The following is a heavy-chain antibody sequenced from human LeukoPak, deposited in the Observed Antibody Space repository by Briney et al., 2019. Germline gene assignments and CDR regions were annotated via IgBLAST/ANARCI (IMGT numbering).Heavy chain of an antibody. Sequence: PGGSMGLSCAASGFTFNTYRMNWVRQAPGKGLEWLSYVKSGNYDIQYADSVTGRFTVSRDSATNSLYLQMNDLKAEDTAVYYCARDSDWAFDYWGQGSLVTVSS. V-gene: IGHV3-48*01. CDR2: VKSGNYDI. CDR1: GFTFNTYR. J-gene: IGHJ4*02. CDR3: ARDSDWAFDY. D-gene: IGHD3-9*01.